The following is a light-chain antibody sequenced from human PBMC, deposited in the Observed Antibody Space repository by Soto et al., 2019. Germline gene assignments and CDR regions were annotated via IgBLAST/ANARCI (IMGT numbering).Light chain of an antibody. J-gene: IGKJ1*01. CDR2: AGS. V-gene: IGKV1-39*01. Sequence: DIQMTQSPSSLSASVGDRVTITCRASQTISIYINWYQLKPGKAPHLLIYAGSSLQSGVPSRFSGSGSDTDFTLTISSLQPEDFATYYCQQAYLSPWTFGQGTKVEI. CDR3: QQAYLSPWT. CDR1: QTISIY.